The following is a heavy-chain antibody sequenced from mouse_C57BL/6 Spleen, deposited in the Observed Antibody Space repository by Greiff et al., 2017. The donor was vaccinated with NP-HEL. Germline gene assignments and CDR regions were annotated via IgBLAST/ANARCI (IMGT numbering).Heavy chain of an antibody. J-gene: IGHJ4*01. CDR1: GFNIKDYY. CDR2: IDPEDGET. V-gene: IGHV14-2*01. CDR3: ALSVITTVPQMDY. D-gene: IGHD1-1*01. Sequence: EVQRVESGAELVKPGASVKLSCTASGFNIKDYYMHWVKQRTEQGLEWIGRIDPEDGETKYAPKFQGKATITADTSSNTAYLQLSSLTSEDTAVYYCALSVITTVPQMDYWGQGTSVTVSS.